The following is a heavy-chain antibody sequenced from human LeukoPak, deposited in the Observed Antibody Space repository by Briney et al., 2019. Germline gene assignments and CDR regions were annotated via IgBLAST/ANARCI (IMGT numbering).Heavy chain of an antibody. CDR3: AKDPSQLLWFGELLEGSWFDP. V-gene: IGHV3-30*02. J-gene: IGHJ5*02. CDR2: IRNDGNKE. Sequence: GGSLRLSCAASGFTFSNSGMHWVRQAPGKGLEWVAYIRNDGNKEHYVDSVKGRFTIARDNSKNTLYLQMNSLRAEDTAMCYCAKDPSQLLWFGELLEGSWFDPWGQGTLVTVSS. D-gene: IGHD3-10*01. CDR1: GFTFSNSG.